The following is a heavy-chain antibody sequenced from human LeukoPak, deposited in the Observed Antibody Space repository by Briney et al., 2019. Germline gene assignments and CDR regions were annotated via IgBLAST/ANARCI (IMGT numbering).Heavy chain of an antibody. J-gene: IGHJ4*02. Sequence: GGSLRLSCAASGFTFSSYAMSWVRQAPGKGLEWVAVIWYDGSNKDYADSVKGRFTVSRDNSRNTLFLQMNSLRVEDTAVYYCATDRATQYFDYWGQGTLVSVPP. CDR3: ATDRATQYFDY. CDR2: IWYDGSNK. D-gene: IGHD2-15*01. CDR1: GFTFSSYA. V-gene: IGHV3-33*08.